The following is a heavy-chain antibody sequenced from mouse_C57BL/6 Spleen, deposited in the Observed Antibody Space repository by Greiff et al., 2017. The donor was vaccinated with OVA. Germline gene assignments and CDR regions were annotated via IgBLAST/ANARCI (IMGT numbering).Heavy chain of an antibody. Sequence: QVQLQQSGAELVRPGASVKLSCTASGYTFTSYWMHWVKQRPGQGLEWIGNINPSASDTNYNQQFKDKATLTVDKSSSTAYMQLSSLTSEDSAVYYCARGGENYAMDYWGQGTSVTVSS. CDR2: INPSASDT. CDR3: ARGGENYAMDY. V-gene: IGHV1-61*01. J-gene: IGHJ4*01. CDR1: GYTFTSYW. D-gene: IGHD1-1*02.